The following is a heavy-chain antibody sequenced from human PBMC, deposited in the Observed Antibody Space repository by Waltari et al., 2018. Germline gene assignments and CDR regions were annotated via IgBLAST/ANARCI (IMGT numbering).Heavy chain of an antibody. J-gene: IGHJ6*02. Sequence: EVQLVESGGGLVKPGGSLRLSCAASGFTFSSYRRNWVRQAPGKGLEWVSSISSSSSYIYYADSVKGRFTISRDNAKNSLYLQMNSLRAEDTAVYYCARGNPGYCSSTSCYIYYGMDVWGQGTTVTVSS. D-gene: IGHD2-2*02. CDR3: ARGNPGYCSSTSCYIYYGMDV. V-gene: IGHV3-21*01. CDR1: GFTFSSYR. CDR2: ISSSSSYI.